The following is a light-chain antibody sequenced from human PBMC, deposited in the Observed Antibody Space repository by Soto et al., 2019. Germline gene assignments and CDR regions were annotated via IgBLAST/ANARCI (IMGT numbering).Light chain of an antibody. CDR3: QTWGTGYWV. J-gene: IGLJ3*02. CDR2: LNSDGSH. CDR1: SGHSSYA. V-gene: IGLV4-69*01. Sequence: QSVLTQSPSASASLGPSVKLTCTLSSGHSSYAIAWYQQQPEKGPRYLMKLNSDGSHTKGDGIPDRFSGSSSGAERYLTISSLQSEDEADYYCQTWGTGYWVFGGGTKVTVL.